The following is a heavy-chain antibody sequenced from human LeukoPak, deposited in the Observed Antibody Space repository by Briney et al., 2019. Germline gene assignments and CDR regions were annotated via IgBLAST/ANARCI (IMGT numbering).Heavy chain of an antibody. J-gene: IGHJ6*03. CDR3: ARGSRGAGSTYYYYYMDV. CDR2: VIPIFDTT. V-gene: IGHV1-69*06. D-gene: IGHD4/OR15-4a*01. CDR1: GDTFSTYA. Sequence: SVKVSCKASGDTFSTYAYSWVRQAPGQGLEWMGGVIPIFDTTNYAQKFQGRVTITADKSTSTAYMDLRSLRSEDTAVYYCARGSRGAGSTYYYYYMDVWGKGTTVTVSS.